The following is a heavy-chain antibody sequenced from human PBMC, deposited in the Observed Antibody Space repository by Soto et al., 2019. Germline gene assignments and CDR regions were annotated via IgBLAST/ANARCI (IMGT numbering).Heavy chain of an antibody. CDR2: ISSTTNYI. D-gene: IGHD1-26*01. Sequence: EVQLVESGGGLVKPGGSLRLSCAASGFTFTRYSMNWVRQAPGKGLEWLSSISSTTNYIYYGDSMKGRFTISRDNAKNSLYLEMNSLRAEDTAVYYCARESEELTSNFDYWGQGTLVTVSS. CDR3: ARESEELTSNFDY. J-gene: IGHJ4*02. V-gene: IGHV3-21*06. CDR1: GFTFTRYS.